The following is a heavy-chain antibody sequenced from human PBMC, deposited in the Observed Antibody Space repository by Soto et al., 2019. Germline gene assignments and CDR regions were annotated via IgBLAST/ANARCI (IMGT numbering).Heavy chain of an antibody. V-gene: IGHV4-59*01. CDR2: IYSSGST. Sequence: SETLSLTCTVSGGYISGYYWSWIRQYPGKGLEWIGCIYSSGSTNYNPSLKSRVTISLDTSRNQFSLRLSSVTAADTAVYYCARYHYDSGSYFDYWGQGTLVTVSS. CDR3: ARYHYDSGSYFDY. D-gene: IGHD3-10*01. CDR1: GGYISGYY. J-gene: IGHJ4*02.